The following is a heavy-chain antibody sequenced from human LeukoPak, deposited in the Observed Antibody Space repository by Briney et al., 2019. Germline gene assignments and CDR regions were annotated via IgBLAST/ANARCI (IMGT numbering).Heavy chain of an antibody. D-gene: IGHD3-10*01. J-gene: IGHJ4*02. V-gene: IGHV4-34*01. CDR1: GGSFSGYY. Sequence: SETLSLTCGVYGGSFSGYYWSWTRQPPGKGLEWIGEINDSGSTNYNPSLKSRVTTSIDTSNHQFSLKLSSVTAADTAVYYCARGSAGDYYGSGTYYLFDYWGQGTLVTVSS. CDR3: ARGSAGDYYGSGTYYLFDY. CDR2: INDSGST.